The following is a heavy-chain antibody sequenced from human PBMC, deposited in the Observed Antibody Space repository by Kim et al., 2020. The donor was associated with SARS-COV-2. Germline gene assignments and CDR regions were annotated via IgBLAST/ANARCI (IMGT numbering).Heavy chain of an antibody. V-gene: IGHV3-53*01. J-gene: IGHJ2*01. Sequence: TYYADSVKGRFTISRDISKNTLYLQMNNLRAEDTAVYFCARGRPDWYFDLWGRGTLVTVSS. CDR3: ARGRPDWYFDL. CDR2: T.